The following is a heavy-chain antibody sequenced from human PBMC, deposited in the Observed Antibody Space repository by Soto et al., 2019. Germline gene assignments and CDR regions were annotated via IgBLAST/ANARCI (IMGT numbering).Heavy chain of an antibody. Sequence: QVQLVQSGAEVKKPGASVKVSCKASGYTFTSYDINWVRQATGQGLEWMGWMNANSGNTGYAQKFQGRVTMTRNTSISTAYMEPSSLRSEDTAGYYCARAGPWRSGVDYWGQGTLVTVSS. J-gene: IGHJ4*02. CDR2: MNANSGNT. D-gene: IGHD2-15*01. V-gene: IGHV1-8*01. CDR1: GYTFTSYD. CDR3: ARAGPWRSGVDY.